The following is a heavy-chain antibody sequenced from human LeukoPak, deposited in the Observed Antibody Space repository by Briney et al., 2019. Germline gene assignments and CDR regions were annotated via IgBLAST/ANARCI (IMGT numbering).Heavy chain of an antibody. V-gene: IGHV1-69*01. CDR2: IIPIFGTA. CDR3: ASPPPYYYDSSGYY. Sequence: EASVKVSCKASGGTFSSYAISWVRQAPGQGLEWMGGIIPIFGTANYAQKFQGRATITADESTSTAYMELSSLRSEDTAVYYCASPPPYYYDSSGYYWGQGTLVTVSS. CDR1: GGTFSSYA. D-gene: IGHD3-22*01. J-gene: IGHJ4*02.